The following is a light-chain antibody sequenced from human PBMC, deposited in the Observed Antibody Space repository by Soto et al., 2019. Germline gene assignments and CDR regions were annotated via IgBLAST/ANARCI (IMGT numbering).Light chain of an antibody. Sequence: EIVLTQSPGTLSLSPGERATLSCRASQSVSSRLAWYQRKPGQAPRLLISGASSRATGIPDRFSGSGSATDFTLTISRLEPEDFALYYCQQYGSSPITFGQGTRLEIK. CDR1: QSVSSR. CDR2: GAS. CDR3: QQYGSSPIT. V-gene: IGKV3-20*01. J-gene: IGKJ5*01.